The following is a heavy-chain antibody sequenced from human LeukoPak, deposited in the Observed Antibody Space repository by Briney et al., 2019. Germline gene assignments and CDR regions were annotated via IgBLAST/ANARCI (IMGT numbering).Heavy chain of an antibody. V-gene: IGHV1-69*04. D-gene: IGHD3-22*01. CDR3: ARGPWGYDSSGYPNWFDP. Sequence: SVKVSCKASGGTFSSYAISWVRQAPGQGLEWMGRIIPILGIANYAQKFQGRVTMTRDTSTSTVYMELSSLRSEDTAVYYCARGPWGYDSSGYPNWFDPWGQGTLVTVSS. CDR2: IIPILGIA. J-gene: IGHJ5*02. CDR1: GGTFSSYA.